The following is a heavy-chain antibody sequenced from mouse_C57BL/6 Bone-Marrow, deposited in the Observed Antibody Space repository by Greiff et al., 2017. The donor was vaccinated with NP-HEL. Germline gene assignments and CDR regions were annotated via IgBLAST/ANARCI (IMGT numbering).Heavy chain of an antibody. CDR1: GFTFSNYW. CDR2: IRLKSDNYAT. V-gene: IGHV6-3*01. CDR3: TTFYYYGSSGDY. J-gene: IGHJ2*01. D-gene: IGHD1-1*01. Sequence: EVQLVESGGGLVQPGGSMKLSCVASGFTFSNYWMNWVRQSPEKGLEWVAQIRLKSDNYATHYAESVKGRFTISRDDSKSSVYLQMNNLRAEDTGIYYCTTFYYYGSSGDYWGQGTTLTVSS.